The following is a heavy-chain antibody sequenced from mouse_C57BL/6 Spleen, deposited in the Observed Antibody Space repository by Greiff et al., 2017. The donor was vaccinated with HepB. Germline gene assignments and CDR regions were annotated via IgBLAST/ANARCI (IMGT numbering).Heavy chain of an antibody. D-gene: IGHD3-2*02. J-gene: IGHJ3*01. V-gene: IGHV5-16*01. Sequence: EVKLMESEGGLVQPGSSMKLSCTASGFTFSDYYMAWVRQVPEKGLEWVANINYDGSSTYYLDSLKSRFIISRDNAKNILYLQMSSLKSEDTATYYCARAQRASSGWAWFAYWGQGTLVTVSA. CDR3: ARAQRASSGWAWFAY. CDR1: GFTFSDYY. CDR2: INYDGSST.